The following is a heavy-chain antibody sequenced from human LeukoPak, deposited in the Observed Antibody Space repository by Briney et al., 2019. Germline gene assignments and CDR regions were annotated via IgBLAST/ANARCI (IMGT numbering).Heavy chain of an antibody. V-gene: IGHV3-49*03. CDR3: TRTPRLRFLEWLPADY. CDR1: GFTFGDYA. D-gene: IGHD3-3*01. CDR2: IRSKAYGGTT. J-gene: IGHJ4*02. Sequence: GGSLRLSCTASGFTFGDYAMSWFRQAPGKGLEWVGFIRSKAYGGTTEYAASVKGRFTISRDDSKSIAYLQMNSLKTEDTAVYYCTRTPRLRFLEWLPADYWGQGTLVTVSS.